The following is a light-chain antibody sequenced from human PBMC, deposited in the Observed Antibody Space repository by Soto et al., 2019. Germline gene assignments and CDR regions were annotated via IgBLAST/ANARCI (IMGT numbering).Light chain of an antibody. Sequence: QAVVTQPPSVSEAPRQRVTISCSGSSSNIGNNAVNWYQQLPGKAPKLLIYYDDLLPSGVSDRFSGFKSGTSASLAISGLQSEDEADYYCAAWDDSLNVWVFGGGTKLTVL. CDR1: SSNIGNNA. CDR2: YDD. CDR3: AAWDDSLNVWV. J-gene: IGLJ3*02. V-gene: IGLV1-36*01.